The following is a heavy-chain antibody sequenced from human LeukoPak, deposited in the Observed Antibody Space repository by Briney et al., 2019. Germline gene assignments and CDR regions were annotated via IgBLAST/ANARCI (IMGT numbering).Heavy chain of an antibody. Sequence: PSETLSLTCTASGDSIRSYCWSWIRQAAGKGLEWIGRIYTNGNTNYNPALKSRVTMSADASRNQFSPTLSSLTAADTAVYYCASVRTYGSDAFDIWGQGTMVTVSS. D-gene: IGHD2-8*01. CDR1: GDSIRSYC. CDR2: IYTNGNT. J-gene: IGHJ3*02. CDR3: ASVRTYGSDAFDI. V-gene: IGHV4-4*07.